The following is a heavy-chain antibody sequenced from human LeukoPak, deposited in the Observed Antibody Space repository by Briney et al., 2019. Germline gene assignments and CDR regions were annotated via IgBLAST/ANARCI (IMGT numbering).Heavy chain of an antibody. V-gene: IGHV3-23*01. CDR2: INGGGSNT. CDR3: AKSVVVITFRFDD. J-gene: IGHJ4*02. D-gene: IGHD2-15*01. CDR1: GFTFNSYV. Sequence: GGSLRLSCAASGFTFNSYVMSWVGQAPGRGLHGVSAINGGGSNTYYADSVKGRFTISRDNSKIMLYLQMNSLRADDTAIYYCAKSVVVITFRFDDWGQGALVTVSS.